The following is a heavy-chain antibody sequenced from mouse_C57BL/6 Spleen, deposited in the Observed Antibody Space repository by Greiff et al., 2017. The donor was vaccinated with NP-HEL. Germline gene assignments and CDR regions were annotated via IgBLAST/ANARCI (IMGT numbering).Heavy chain of an antibody. Sequence: QVQLQQPGAELVKPGASVKMSCKASGYTFTSYWITWVKQRPGQGLEWIGDIYPGSGSTNYNEKFKSKATLTVDTSSSTAYMQLSSLTSGDSAVYYCARGGTAQATAWFAYWGQGTLVTVSA. CDR2: IYPGSGST. D-gene: IGHD3-2*02. J-gene: IGHJ3*01. CDR3: ARGGTAQATAWFAY. V-gene: IGHV1-55*01. CDR1: GYTFTSYW.